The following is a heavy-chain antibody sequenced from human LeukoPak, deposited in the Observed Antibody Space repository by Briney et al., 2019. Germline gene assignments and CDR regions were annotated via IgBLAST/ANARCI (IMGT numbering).Heavy chain of an antibody. V-gene: IGHV4-59*01. D-gene: IGHD3-16*01. CDR3: ARGMVTFGRIHRNWFDP. CDR2: IYYSGST. J-gene: IGHJ5*02. CDR1: GGSISSYY. Sequence: SETLSLTCTVSGGSISSYYWSWIRQPPGKGLEWIGYIYYSGSTNYNPSLKSRVTISVDTSKNQFSLKLSSVTAADTAVYYCARGMVTFGRIHRNWFDPWGQGTLVTVSS.